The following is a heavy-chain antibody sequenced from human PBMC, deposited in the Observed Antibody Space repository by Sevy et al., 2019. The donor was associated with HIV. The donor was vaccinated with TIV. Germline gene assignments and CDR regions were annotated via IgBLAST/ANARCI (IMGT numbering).Heavy chain of an antibody. CDR2: IKSKTDGGTT. CDR1: GFTFSNAW. V-gene: IGHV3-15*01. J-gene: IGHJ4*02. D-gene: IGHD5-12*01. Sequence: GGSLRLSCAASGFTFSNAWMSWVRQAPGKGLEWVGRIKSKTDGGTTDYAAPVKGRFTISRDDSKSTLYLQMNSLKTEDTAVYYCTTDSEWLRSGLDYWGQGTLVTVSS. CDR3: TTDSEWLRSGLDY.